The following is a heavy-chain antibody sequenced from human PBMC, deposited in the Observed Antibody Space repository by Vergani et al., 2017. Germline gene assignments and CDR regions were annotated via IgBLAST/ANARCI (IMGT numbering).Heavy chain of an antibody. CDR3: AVDLTIVRGVMPRFWGGFMGV. CDR1: GFTFSSYG. CDR2: IWYDGSIK. J-gene: IGHJ6*02. V-gene: IGHV3-33*01. Sequence: QVQLVESGGGVVQPGRSLRLSCAASGFTFSSYGMHWVRQAPGKGLEWVGVIWYDGSIKYYADSVKGRFTISRDNSKNTLYLQMNSLRAEDTAVYYCAVDLTIVRGVMPRFWGGFMGVWGQGPTVTASS. D-gene: IGHD3-10*01.